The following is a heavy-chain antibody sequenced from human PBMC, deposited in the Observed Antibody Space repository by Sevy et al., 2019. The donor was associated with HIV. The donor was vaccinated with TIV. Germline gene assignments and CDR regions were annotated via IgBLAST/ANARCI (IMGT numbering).Heavy chain of an antibody. CDR2: IFRNFRGVDVT. J-gene: IGHJ3*02. D-gene: IGHD3-22*01. CDR1: GFTFSTYA. Sequence: GGSLRLSCTTSGFTFSTYAMTWVRQAPGKGLEWVSTIFRNFRGVDVTYYADSVEGRFTISRDSSRNTLYLQMNSLRAEDTAIYYCAGARYDSSGSFDAFDIWGQGTMVTVSS. CDR3: AGARYDSSGSFDAFDI. V-gene: IGHV3-23*01.